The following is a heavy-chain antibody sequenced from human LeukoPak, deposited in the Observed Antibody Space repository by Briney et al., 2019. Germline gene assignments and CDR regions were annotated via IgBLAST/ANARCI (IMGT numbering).Heavy chain of an antibody. J-gene: IGHJ5*02. Sequence: EASETLSLTCTVSGVSVSSGSYFWSRIRQPPGEGPQWIGYIYHDGSTNYSPSLRSRVSISVDTSKNQFSLKLSSVTTADTAVYFCATFFDFWFGPWGQGTQVTVSS. D-gene: IGHD5/OR15-5a*01. CDR2: IYHDGST. CDR1: GVSVSSGSYF. V-gene: IGHV4-61*01. CDR3: ATFFDFWFGP.